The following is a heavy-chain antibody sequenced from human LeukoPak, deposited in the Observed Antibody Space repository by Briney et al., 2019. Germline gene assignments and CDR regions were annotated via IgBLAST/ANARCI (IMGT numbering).Heavy chain of an antibody. CDR3: TRHLMDYYDSSGYYDY. Sequence: GGSLKLSCAASGFTFSGSAMHWVRQASGKGLEWVGRIRSKADSYARAYAASVKGRFTISRDDSKHTAYLQMNSLKSEDRPLYYCTRHLMDYYDSSGYYDYWGQGTLVTVSS. J-gene: IGHJ4*02. CDR2: IRSKADSYAR. V-gene: IGHV3-73*01. CDR1: GFTFSGSA. D-gene: IGHD3-22*01.